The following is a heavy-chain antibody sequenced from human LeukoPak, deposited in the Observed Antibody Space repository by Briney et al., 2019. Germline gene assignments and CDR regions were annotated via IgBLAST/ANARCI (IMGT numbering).Heavy chain of an antibody. CDR2: IYYSGST. Sequence: PSDTLSLTCTVSGGSISSYYWSWIRQPPGKGLEWIGYIYYSGSTNYNPSLKSRVTISVDTSKNQFSLKLSSVTAADTAVYYCASRAYYYYGMDVWGQGTTVTVSS. CDR3: ASRAYYYYGMDV. J-gene: IGHJ6*02. CDR1: GGSISSYY. V-gene: IGHV4-59*08.